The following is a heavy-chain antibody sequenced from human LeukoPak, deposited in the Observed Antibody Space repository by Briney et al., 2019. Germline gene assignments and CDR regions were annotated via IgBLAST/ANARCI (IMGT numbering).Heavy chain of an antibody. J-gene: IGHJ4*02. CDR1: GFTFTSSA. CDR2: IVVGSGNT. V-gene: IGHV1-58*01. CDR3: AAEGYDSSGYYYDY. Sequence: SVKVSCKASGFTFTSSAVQWVRQARGQRLEWIGQIVVGSGNTNYAQKFQERVTITRDMSTSTAYMELSSLRYEDTAVYYCAAEGYDSSGYYYDYWGQGTLVTVSS. D-gene: IGHD3-22*01.